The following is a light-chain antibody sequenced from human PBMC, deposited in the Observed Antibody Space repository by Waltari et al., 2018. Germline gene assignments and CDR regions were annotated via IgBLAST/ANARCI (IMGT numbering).Light chain of an antibody. V-gene: IGKV3-15*01. CDR2: GSS. CDR3: QQQNKRPPYT. CDR1: QRICNY. J-gene: IGKJ2*01. Sequence: EIVITQAPATLSVSPGERATPSCRASQRICNYVVCFLQKPGQAASHLLHGSSTRVTAVAARLSGSGCGTDFTLTISSRQSDDFGVYYCQQQNKRPPYTFGRGTKLEIK.